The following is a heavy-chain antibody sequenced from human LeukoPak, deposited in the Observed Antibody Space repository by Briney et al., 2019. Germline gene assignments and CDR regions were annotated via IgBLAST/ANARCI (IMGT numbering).Heavy chain of an antibody. V-gene: IGHV3-48*03. CDR3: ARLMGERSLFDY. J-gene: IGHJ4*02. Sequence: GGSLRLSCAASGFTFSSYEVNWVRQAPGKGLEWVSYISSSGSTIYYADSVKGRFTISRDNAKNSLYLQMNSLRAEDTAVYYCARLMGERSLFDYWGQGGLVTVSS. D-gene: IGHD1-26*01. CDR1: GFTFSSYE. CDR2: ISSSGSTI.